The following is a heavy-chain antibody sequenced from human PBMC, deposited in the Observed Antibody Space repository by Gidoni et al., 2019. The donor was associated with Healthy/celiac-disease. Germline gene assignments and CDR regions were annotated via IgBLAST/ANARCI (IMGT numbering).Heavy chain of an antibody. CDR1: GGSFSGYY. Sequence: QVQLQQWGAGRLKPSETLSLTCAVYGGSFSGYYWSWIRQPPGKGLEWIGEIKHSGSTNYNPSLKSRVTISVDTSTNQFSLKLISLTAAATAVYYCARGLVVAATDNWFDPWGQGTLVTVSS. V-gene: IGHV4-34*01. J-gene: IGHJ5*02. D-gene: IGHD2-15*01. CDR2: IKHSGST. CDR3: ARGLVVAATDNWFDP.